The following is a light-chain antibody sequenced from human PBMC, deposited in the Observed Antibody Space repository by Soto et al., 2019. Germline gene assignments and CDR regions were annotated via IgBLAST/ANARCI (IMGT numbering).Light chain of an antibody. J-gene: IGKJ1*01. CDR1: ETISTW. Sequence: DIQMTQSPSTLSASVGDRVTITCRASETISTWLAWYQQKPGKAPNLLIYKASTLGSGVASRFIGSGSGTEFTLTIRGLQADDFATYYCQQYKTYPGTFGPGTKVEIK. V-gene: IGKV1-5*03. CDR2: KAS. CDR3: QQYKTYPGT.